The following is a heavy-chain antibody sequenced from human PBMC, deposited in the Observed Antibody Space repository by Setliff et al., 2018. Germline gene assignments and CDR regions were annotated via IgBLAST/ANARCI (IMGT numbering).Heavy chain of an antibody. V-gene: IGHV4-31*03. CDR2: IYSSGTT. CDR3: ARGLTGGGYYSVRYHHMDV. J-gene: IGHJ6*03. D-gene: IGHD3-10*01. CDR1: GGSISSGAYY. Sequence: SETLSLTCTVSGGSISSGAYYWSWIRQHPEKGLELIAFIYSSGTTYYNPSLKSRVIIFLDTSKSQISLKLSSVTAADTAVYYCARGLTGGGYYSVRYHHMDVWGKGTTVTVSS.